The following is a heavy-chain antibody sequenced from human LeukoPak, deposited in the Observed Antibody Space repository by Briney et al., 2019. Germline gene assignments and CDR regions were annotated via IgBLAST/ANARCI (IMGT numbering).Heavy chain of an antibody. CDR2: ISSGGSDI. CDR3: ARDRQERAFDI. V-gene: IGHV3-48*01. D-gene: IGHD1-1*01. CDR1: GLTFSTYK. Sequence: GGSLRLSCAASGLTFSTYKMNWVRQAPGKGLEWVSYISSGGSDIYYADSVKGRFTISRDNAKNSLYLQMNSLRAEDTAVYYCARDRQERAFDIWGQGTMVTVSS. J-gene: IGHJ3*02.